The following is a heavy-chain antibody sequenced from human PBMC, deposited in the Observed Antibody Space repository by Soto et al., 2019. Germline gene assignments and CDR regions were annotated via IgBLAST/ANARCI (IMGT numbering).Heavy chain of an antibody. CDR3: ARAYSGRLPSRADYYFAMEV. J-gene: IGHJ6*01. V-gene: IGHV3-13*05. CDR2: IGAADDP. Sequence: GSLRLSCAASCFTFSAYDMHWFRQTTGKVLEWVSAIGAADDPYYLGSVKGRFTISRENAKNSLYLQMNSLRAEDTAVYYCARAYSGRLPSRADYYFAMEVWGQGTTVNLSS. CDR1: CFTFSAYD. D-gene: IGHD2-15*01.